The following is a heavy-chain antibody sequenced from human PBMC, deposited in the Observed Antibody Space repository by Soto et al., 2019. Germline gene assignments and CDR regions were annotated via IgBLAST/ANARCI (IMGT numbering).Heavy chain of an antibody. V-gene: IGHV1-8*01. J-gene: IGHJ4*02. CDR3: ARGQPEGFDFWGGSRY. Sequence: GASVKVSCKASGYTFTNYEINWVRQATGQGLEWMGWMNPNSGNTGYAQKFQGRVTMTRNTSISTAYMELSSLRSEDTAVYYCARGQPEGFDFWGGSRYWGQGTLVTVSS. CDR1: GYTFTNYE. CDR2: MNPNSGNT. D-gene: IGHD3-3*01.